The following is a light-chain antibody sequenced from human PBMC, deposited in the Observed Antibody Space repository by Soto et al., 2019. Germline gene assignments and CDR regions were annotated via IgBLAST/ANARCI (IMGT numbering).Light chain of an antibody. CDR2: GAS. Sequence: EVVMTQSPGIVSSSPGERVTLSCRASQSISNNFLAWYQQQPGQAPRLLIYGASSRATGIPDRFSGSGSGTDFTLTISRLEPDDFAVYFCQQYDTSVTFGGGTKVEIK. CDR1: QSISNNF. CDR3: QQYDTSVT. J-gene: IGKJ4*01. V-gene: IGKV3-20*01.